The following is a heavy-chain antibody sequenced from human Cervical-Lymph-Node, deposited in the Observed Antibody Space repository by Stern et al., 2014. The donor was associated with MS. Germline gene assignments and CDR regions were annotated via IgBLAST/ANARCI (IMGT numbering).Heavy chain of an antibody. Sequence: QVQLVQSGTEVKKPGASVRVSCKTSGYTFVAYFLYWVRQAPGQGPEWMARINPKSGATDYAEKFQGRVTLTRETSLNTTYMEVSRLTSDDTAMYYCARGPKFGAFDVWGQGTFVSVSA. J-gene: IGHJ3*01. CDR2: INPKSGAT. D-gene: IGHD3-3*01. CDR1: GYTFVAYF. V-gene: IGHV1-2*06. CDR3: ARGPKFGAFDV.